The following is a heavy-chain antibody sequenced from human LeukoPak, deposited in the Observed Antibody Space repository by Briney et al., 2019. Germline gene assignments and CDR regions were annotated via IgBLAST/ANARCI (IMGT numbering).Heavy chain of an antibody. J-gene: IGHJ3*02. CDR2: INPNSGGT. CDR3: ARVRKSVLWFGELLPEAFDI. CDR1: GYTFTGYY. Sequence: ASVKVSCKASGYTFTGYYMHWVRQALGQGLEWMGWINPNSGGTNYAQKFQGWVTMTRDTSISTAYMELSRLRSDDTAVYYCARVRKSVLWFGELLPEAFDIWGQGTMVTVSS. D-gene: IGHD3-10*01. V-gene: IGHV1-2*04.